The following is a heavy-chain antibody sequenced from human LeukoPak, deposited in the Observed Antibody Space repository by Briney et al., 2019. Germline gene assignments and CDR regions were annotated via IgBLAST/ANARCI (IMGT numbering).Heavy chain of an antibody. CDR2: IYYSGST. CDR3: ARLYYYDSSDSLNFDY. CDR1: GGSISSYY. V-gene: IGHV4-59*01. D-gene: IGHD3-22*01. Sequence: SETLSLTCTVSGGSISSYYWSWIRQPPGKRLEWIGHIYYSGSTNYNPSLKSRLTISVDTSKNQFSLKLTSVTAADTAVYYCARLYYYDSSDSLNFDYWGQGTLVTVSS. J-gene: IGHJ4*02.